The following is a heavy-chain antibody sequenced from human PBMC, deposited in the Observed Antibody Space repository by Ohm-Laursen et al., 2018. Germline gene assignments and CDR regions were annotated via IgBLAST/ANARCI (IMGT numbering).Heavy chain of an antibody. CDR3: AKDQMRVVPVAMDY. Sequence: GSLRLSCAASGFTFSSYWMSWVRQAPGKGLEWVANIKQDGSEKYYVDSVKGRFTISRDSAKNSLYLQMNSLRAEDTAVYYCAKDQMRVVPVAMDYWGQGTLVTVSS. D-gene: IGHD2-2*01. J-gene: IGHJ4*02. CDR2: IKQDGSEK. CDR1: GFTFSSYW. V-gene: IGHV3-7*03.